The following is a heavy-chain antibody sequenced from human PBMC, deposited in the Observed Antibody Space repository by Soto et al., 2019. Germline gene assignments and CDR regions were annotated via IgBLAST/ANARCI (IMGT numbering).Heavy chain of an antibody. CDR1: GFTFSSYS. CDR3: ARNTRYSYHYYGMDV. V-gene: IGHV3-48*02. Sequence: EVQLVESGGGLVQPGGSLRLSCAASGFTFSSYSMNWVRQAPGKGLEWVSYISSSSSTIYYADSVKGRFTISRDNAKNSLYLQMNSLRDEDTAVYYCARNTRYSYHYYGMDVWGQVTTVTVSS. CDR2: ISSSSSTI. D-gene: IGHD5-18*01. J-gene: IGHJ6*02.